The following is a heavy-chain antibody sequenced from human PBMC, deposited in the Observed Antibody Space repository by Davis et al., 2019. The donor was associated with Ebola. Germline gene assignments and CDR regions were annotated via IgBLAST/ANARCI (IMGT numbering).Heavy chain of an antibody. D-gene: IGHD5-18*01. CDR3: ARTTKTNVEDSGLGYNFFDS. V-gene: IGHV4-34*01. CDR1: GGSFTDYF. J-gene: IGHJ5*01. CDR2: TSHHPDYT. Sequence: MPSETLSLTCAVYGGSFTDYFWSWSSKTLGKGLEWIGETSHHPDYTNYSPSFWCRVTISGDSSKNQFSLNIHSVTAADTAVYSCARTTKTNVEDSGLGYNFFDSWGQGTLVSVSS.